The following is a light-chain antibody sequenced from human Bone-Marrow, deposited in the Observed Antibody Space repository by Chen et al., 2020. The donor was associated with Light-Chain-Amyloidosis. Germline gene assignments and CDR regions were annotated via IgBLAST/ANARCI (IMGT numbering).Light chain of an antibody. Sequence: NFMLTQPHSVSESPGKTVIISCTRSSGSIATIYVQWYQQRPGSSPTTVIYGATQRPSGVPDRFSGSIDRSSNSASLTISGLKTEDGADYYCQSYQGSSQGVFGGGTKLTVL. CDR3: QSYQGSSQGV. V-gene: IGLV6-57*01. J-gene: IGLJ3*02. CDR2: GAT. CDR1: SGSIATIY.